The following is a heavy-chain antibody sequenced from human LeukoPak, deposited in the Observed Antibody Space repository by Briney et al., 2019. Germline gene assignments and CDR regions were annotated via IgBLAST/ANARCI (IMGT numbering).Heavy chain of an antibody. D-gene: IGHD4-11*01. CDR2: ISSDGFDK. J-gene: IGHJ4*02. V-gene: IGHV3-30*18. Sequence: EGSLRLSCAASGFTFSDSALHWVRQAPGKGLEWVAVISSDGFDKYYADSVKGRCTISRDNSNSTMYLQMSNLRAEDTAVYYCAKALAMTTVGYLQHWGQGTLVTVSS. CDR3: AKALAMTTVGYLQH. CDR1: GFTFSDSA.